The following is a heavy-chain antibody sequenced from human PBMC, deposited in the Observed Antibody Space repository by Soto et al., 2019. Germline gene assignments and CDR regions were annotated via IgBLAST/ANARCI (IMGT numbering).Heavy chain of an antibody. V-gene: IGHV3-23*01. CDR1: GFTFSSYA. CDR2: ISGSGGST. D-gene: IGHD3-3*01. CDR3: ARAITIFGVVLGYYGMDV. Sequence: SLRLSCAASGFTFSSYAMSWVRQAPGKGLEWVSAISGSGGSTYYADSVKGRFTISRVTITADESTSTAYMELSSLRSEDTAVYYCARAITIFGVVLGYYGMDVWGQGTTVTVSS. J-gene: IGHJ6*02.